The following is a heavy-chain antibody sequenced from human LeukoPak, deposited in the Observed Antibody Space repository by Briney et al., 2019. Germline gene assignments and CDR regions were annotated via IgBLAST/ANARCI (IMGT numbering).Heavy chain of an antibody. Sequence: ASVKVSCKASGYTFTNSGISWVRQAPGQGLEWMGWVSAYDGNTNYAQKLQGRVTMTTDTSTSTAYMELRSLRSDDTAVYYCARGGHIVATMALRYWGQGTLVTVSS. CDR3: ARGGHIVATMALRY. D-gene: IGHD5-12*01. CDR1: GYTFTNSG. J-gene: IGHJ4*02. CDR2: VSAYDGNT. V-gene: IGHV1-18*01.